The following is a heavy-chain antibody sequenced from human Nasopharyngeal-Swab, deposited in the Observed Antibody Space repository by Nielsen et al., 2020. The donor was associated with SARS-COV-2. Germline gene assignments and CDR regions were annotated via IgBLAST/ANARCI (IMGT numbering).Heavy chain of an antibody. CDR1: GFTFSSYA. V-gene: IGHV3-30-3*01. Sequence: GESLKLYCAASGFTFSSYAMHWVRQAPGKGLEWVAVISYDGSNKYYADSVKGRFTISRDNSKNTLYLQMNSLRAEDTAVYYCARDGYSSSTPRTYYFDYWGQGTLVTVSS. CDR2: ISYDGSNK. D-gene: IGHD6-13*01. CDR3: ARDGYSSSTPRTYYFDY. J-gene: IGHJ4*02.